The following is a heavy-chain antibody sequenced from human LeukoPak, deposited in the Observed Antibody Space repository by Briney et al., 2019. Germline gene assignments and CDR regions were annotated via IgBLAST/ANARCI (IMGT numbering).Heavy chain of an antibody. CDR1: GGSISSDY. J-gene: IGHJ4*02. CDR3: AREGTYSSGWPFDY. CDR2: IYYRGST. D-gene: IGHD6-19*01. Sequence: SETLSLTCTVSGGSISSDYWSWIRQPPGKGLEWIGYIYYRGSTNYNPSLKSRVTISIDTSKNQFSLKLSSVTAADTAVYYCAREGTYSSGWPFDYWGQGTLVTVSS. V-gene: IGHV4-59*12.